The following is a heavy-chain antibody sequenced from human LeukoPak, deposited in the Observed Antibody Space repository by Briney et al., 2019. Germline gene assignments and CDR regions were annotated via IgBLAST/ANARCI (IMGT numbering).Heavy chain of an antibody. J-gene: IGHJ6*03. CDR3: AMGPDTALVKNYYMDV. CDR1: GFTFSSSA. Sequence: GGSLRLSCAASGFTFSSSAMSWVRQAPGKGLEWVSVISGNSATTYYADSVKGRFTTSRDNSRNTVDLHMNNLRVEDTAKYYCAMGPDTALVKNYYMDVWGTGTTVTISS. CDR2: ISGNSATT. V-gene: IGHV3-23*01. D-gene: IGHD5-18*01.